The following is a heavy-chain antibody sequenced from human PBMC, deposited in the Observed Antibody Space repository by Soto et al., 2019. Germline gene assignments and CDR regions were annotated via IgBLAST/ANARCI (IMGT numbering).Heavy chain of an antibody. J-gene: IGHJ4*02. V-gene: IGHV1-3*01. Sequence: ASVKVSCKASGYTFTSYAMHWVRQAPGQRLEWMGWINAGNGNTKYSQKFQGRVTITRDTSASTAYMELSSLRSEDTAVYYCARVDDDYAPRYFDYWGQGTLVTVSS. CDR1: GYTFTSYA. CDR3: ARVDDDYAPRYFDY. CDR2: INAGNGNT. D-gene: IGHD3-16*01.